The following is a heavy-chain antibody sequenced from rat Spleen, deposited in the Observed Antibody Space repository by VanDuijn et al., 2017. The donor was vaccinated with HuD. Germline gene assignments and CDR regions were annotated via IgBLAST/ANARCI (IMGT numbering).Heavy chain of an antibody. J-gene: IGHJ4*01. CDR1: GFTFTDHY. CDR3: ARPDNNYYVMDA. D-gene: IGHD1-10*01. Sequence: EVRLVESGGGLVQPGRSLKLSCAASGFTFTDHYMAWVRQVPTKGLEWVAYITTGGSITYYRDSVKVRLNISRDNAKRTLYLQMNRLRSGDTTSYYCARPDNNYYVMDAWGQGASVTVSS. V-gene: IGHV5-27*01. CDR2: ITTGGSIT.